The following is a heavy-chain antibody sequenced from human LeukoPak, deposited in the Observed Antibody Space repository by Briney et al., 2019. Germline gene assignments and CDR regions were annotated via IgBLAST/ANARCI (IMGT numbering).Heavy chain of an antibody. D-gene: IGHD1-1*01. Sequence: PGGSLRLSCAASGFTFSTYAMIGVRQAPGKGLESVSAISGSGEDTYNADSVRGRFTISRDNSEHSLSLHMNRLRAEDTAVYHCARLSGTSGTSSRVLHYWGQGTLVTVSS. CDR2: ISGSGEDT. CDR1: GFTFSTYA. V-gene: IGHV3-23*01. CDR3: ARLSGTSGTSSRVLHY. J-gene: IGHJ4*02.